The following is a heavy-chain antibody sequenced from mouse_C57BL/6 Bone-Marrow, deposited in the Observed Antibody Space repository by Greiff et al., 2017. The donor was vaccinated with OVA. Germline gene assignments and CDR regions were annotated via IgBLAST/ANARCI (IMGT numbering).Heavy chain of an antibody. CDR3: VPYYYGCAY. V-gene: IGHV10-1*01. Sequence: EVKLVESGGGLVQPKGSLKLSCAASGFSFNTYAMNWVRQAPGKGLEWVARIRSKSNNYATYYADSVKDRFTISRADSESMLYLQMNNLKTEDTAMYYCVPYYYGCAYWGQGTLVTVSA. CDR2: IRSKSNNYAT. CDR1: GFSFNTYA. D-gene: IGHD1-1*01. J-gene: IGHJ3*01.